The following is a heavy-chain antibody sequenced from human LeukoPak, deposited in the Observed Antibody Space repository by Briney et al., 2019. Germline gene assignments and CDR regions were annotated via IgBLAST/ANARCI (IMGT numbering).Heavy chain of an antibody. CDR2: IYHSGST. Sequence: SETLSLTCAVSGGSISSSNWWSWVRQPPGKGLEWIGEIYHSGSTNYNPSLKSRVTISVDKSKNQFSLKLSSVTAADTAVYYCARSSGSGSLAYLNCWGQGTLVTVSP. D-gene: IGHD3-10*01. CDR3: ARSSGSGSLAYLNC. J-gene: IGHJ4*02. V-gene: IGHV4-4*02. CDR1: GGSISSSNW.